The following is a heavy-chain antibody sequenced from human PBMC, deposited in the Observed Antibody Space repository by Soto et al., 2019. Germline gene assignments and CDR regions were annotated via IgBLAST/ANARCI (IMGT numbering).Heavy chain of an antibody. CDR3: AKATGTIFGVVIRYYYYGMDV. J-gene: IGHJ6*02. Sequence: GSLRLSCAASGFTFNSYSMNWVRQVPGKGLEWVSSMCRSSRDIYYADSLKGRVTISGDNSKNTLYLQMNSLRAEDTAVYYCAKATGTIFGVVIRYYYYGMDVWGQGTTVTVSS. CDR1: GFTFNSYS. D-gene: IGHD3-3*01. V-gene: IGHV3-21*04. CDR2: MCRSSRDI.